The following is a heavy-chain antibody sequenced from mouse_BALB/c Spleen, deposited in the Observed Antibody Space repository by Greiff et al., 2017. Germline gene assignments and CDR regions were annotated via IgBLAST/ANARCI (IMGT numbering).Heavy chain of an antibody. CDR1: GFSLTSYG. J-gene: IGHJ4*01. Sequence: QVQLQQSGPGLVAPSQSLSITCTVSGFSLTSYGVHWVRQPPGKGLEWLGVIWAGGSTNYNSALMSRLSISKDNSKSQVFLKMNSLQTDDTARYYCARVYGNYDAMDYWGQGTSVTVSS. D-gene: IGHD2-1*01. CDR2: IWAGGST. V-gene: IGHV2-9*02. CDR3: ARVYGNYDAMDY.